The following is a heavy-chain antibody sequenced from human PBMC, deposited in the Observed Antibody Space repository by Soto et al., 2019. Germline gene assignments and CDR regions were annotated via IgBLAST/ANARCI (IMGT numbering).Heavy chain of an antibody. J-gene: IGHJ4*02. V-gene: IGHV4-31*03. D-gene: IGHD3-16*02. Sequence: QVQLQESGPGLVKPSQTLSLTCTVSGGSISSGGYYWSWIRQHPGKGLEWIGYIYYSGSTYYNPSLKSRVTIAVDTSKNQFSRKLSSVTAADTAVYYCASHMITFGGVIDYFDYWGQGTLVTVSS. CDR2: IYYSGST. CDR1: GGSISSGGYY. CDR3: ASHMITFGGVIDYFDY.